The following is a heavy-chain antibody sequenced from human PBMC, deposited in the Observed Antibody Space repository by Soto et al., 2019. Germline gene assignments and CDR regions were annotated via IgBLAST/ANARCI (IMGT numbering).Heavy chain of an antibody. Sequence: ASVKVSCKASGYTFTSYDINWVRQATGQGLEWMGWMNPNSGNTGYAQKFQGRVTMTRNTSISTAYMELSSLRSEDTAVYYCARRYYDFWSGYYPLDYWGQGXLVTVSS. D-gene: IGHD3-3*01. CDR2: MNPNSGNT. CDR3: ARRYYDFWSGYYPLDY. J-gene: IGHJ4*02. CDR1: GYTFTSYD. V-gene: IGHV1-8*01.